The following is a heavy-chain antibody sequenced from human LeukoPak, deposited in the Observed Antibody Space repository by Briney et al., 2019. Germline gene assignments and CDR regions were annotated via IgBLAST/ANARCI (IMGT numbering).Heavy chain of an antibody. Sequence: GGSLRLSCAASGFTFSSYEMNWVRQAPGKGLEWVSYISSSGSTIYYADSVKGRFTISRDNAKNSLYLQMNSLRAEDTAVYYCARTHSSSWYDFDYWGQGTLVTVSS. CDR3: ARTHSSSWYDFDY. D-gene: IGHD6-13*01. J-gene: IGHJ4*02. CDR1: GFTFSSYE. V-gene: IGHV3-48*03. CDR2: ISSSGSTI.